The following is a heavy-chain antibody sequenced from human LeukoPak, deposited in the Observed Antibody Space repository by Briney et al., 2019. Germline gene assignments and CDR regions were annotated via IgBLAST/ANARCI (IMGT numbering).Heavy chain of an antibody. Sequence: PGGSLRLSCAASGFTFANYAMSWVRQAPGKGLEWVSIISGSGGSTYYADSVKGRFTISRDNSKNTLYLQMNSLGAEDTAVYYCARGHYDSSGRYFDYWGQGTLVTVSS. CDR1: GFTFANYA. CDR2: ISGSGGST. J-gene: IGHJ4*02. CDR3: ARGHYDSSGRYFDY. V-gene: IGHV3-23*01. D-gene: IGHD3-22*01.